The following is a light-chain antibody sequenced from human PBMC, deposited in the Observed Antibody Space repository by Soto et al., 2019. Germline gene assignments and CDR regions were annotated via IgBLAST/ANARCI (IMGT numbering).Light chain of an antibody. Sequence: DIQMTQSPSTLSASVGDRVTITCRASQSINDWLAWYQQKPGKAPRLLIYKASTLESAVPSRFSGSGFGTEFTLTISRLQPDDFAMYYCQQYNTYSCTFGPGAKVDIK. CDR2: KAS. V-gene: IGKV1-5*03. CDR3: QQYNTYSCT. CDR1: QSINDW. J-gene: IGKJ3*01.